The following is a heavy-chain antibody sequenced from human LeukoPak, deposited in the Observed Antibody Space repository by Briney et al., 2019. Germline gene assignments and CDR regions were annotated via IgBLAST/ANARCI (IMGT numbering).Heavy chain of an antibody. Sequence: GGSLRLSCAASGFTFSSYSMNWVRQAPGKGLEWVSYITSGGSTIYYADSVRGRFTISRDNAKNSLYLEMNSLRAEDTAVYYCARARGYSYIYYYYYMDVWGKGTTVTVSS. J-gene: IGHJ6*03. D-gene: IGHD5-18*01. V-gene: IGHV3-48*04. CDR1: GFTFSSYS. CDR2: ITSGGSTI. CDR3: ARARGYSYIYYYYYMDV.